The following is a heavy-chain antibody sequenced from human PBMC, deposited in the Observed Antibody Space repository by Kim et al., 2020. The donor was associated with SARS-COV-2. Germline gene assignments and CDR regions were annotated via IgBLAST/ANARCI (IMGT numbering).Heavy chain of an antibody. CDR2: ISGSGGST. D-gene: IGHD4-17*01. CDR3: AKAYGDYREVDY. Sequence: GGSLRLSCAASGFTFSSYAMSWVRQAPGKGLEWVSAISGSGGSTYYADSVKGRFTISRDNSKNTLSLQMNSLRAEDTAVYYCAKAYGDYREVDYWGQGTLVTGS. J-gene: IGHJ4*02. V-gene: IGHV3-23*01. CDR1: GFTFSSYA.